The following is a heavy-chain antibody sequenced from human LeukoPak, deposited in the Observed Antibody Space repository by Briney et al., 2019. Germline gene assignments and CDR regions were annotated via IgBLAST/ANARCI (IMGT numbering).Heavy chain of an antibody. CDR2: ISGDGTIK. Sequence: GGSLRLSCEPSGFPFSSYWMLWVRQAPGKGLVWVSRISGDGTIKTYADFVRGRSTISRDNTKNILYLQMNSLKVEDTATYFCSRSQFDYWGQGVLVTVSP. CDR3: SRSQFDY. CDR1: GFPFSSYW. V-gene: IGHV3-74*03. J-gene: IGHJ4*02.